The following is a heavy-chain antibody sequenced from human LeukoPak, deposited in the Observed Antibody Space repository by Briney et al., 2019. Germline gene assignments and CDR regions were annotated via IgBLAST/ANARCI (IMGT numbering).Heavy chain of an antibody. Sequence: SETLSLTCTVSGGSISSGDYYWSWIRQPPGKGLEWIGYIYYSGSTYYNPSLKSRVTISVDTSKNQFSLKLSSVTAADTAVYYLARYYYHGSNCYYLSAFDYWGQGAKVTGS. J-gene: IGHJ3*01. D-gene: IGHD3-22*01. CDR1: GGSISSGDYY. CDR2: IYYSGST. V-gene: IGHV4-30-4*01. CDR3: ARYYYHGSNCYYLSAFDY.